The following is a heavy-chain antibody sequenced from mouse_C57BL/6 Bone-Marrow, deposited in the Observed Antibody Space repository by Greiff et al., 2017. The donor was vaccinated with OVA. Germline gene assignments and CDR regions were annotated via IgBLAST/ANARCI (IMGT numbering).Heavy chain of an antibody. CDR2: IYPGSGNT. D-gene: IGHD2-5*01. CDR1: GYTFTDYY. Sequence: VQLQQSGAELVRPGASVKLSCKASGYTFTDYYINWVKQRPGQGLEWIARIYPGSGNTYYNEKFKGKATLTAEKSSSTAYTQLSSLTSEDSAVYFCARAYSNFSFDYWGQGTTLTVSS. V-gene: IGHV1-76*01. CDR3: ARAYSNFSFDY. J-gene: IGHJ2*01.